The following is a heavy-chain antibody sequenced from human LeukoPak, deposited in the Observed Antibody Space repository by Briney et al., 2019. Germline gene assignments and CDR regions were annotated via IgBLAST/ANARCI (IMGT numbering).Heavy chain of an antibody. J-gene: IGHJ4*02. CDR1: GFTVSSNY. CDR3: ARVNRQLALYYFDY. CDR2: IYSGGGT. D-gene: IGHD6-6*01. Sequence: GGSLRLSCAASGFTVSSNYMSWVRQAPGKGLEWVSVIYSGGGTYYADSVKGRFTISRDNSKNTLYLQMNSLRAEDTAVYYCARVNRQLALYYFDYWGQGTLVTVSS. V-gene: IGHV3-53*01.